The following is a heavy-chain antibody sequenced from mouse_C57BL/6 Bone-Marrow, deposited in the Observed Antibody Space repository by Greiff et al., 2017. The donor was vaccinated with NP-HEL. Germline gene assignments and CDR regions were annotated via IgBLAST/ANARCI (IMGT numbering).Heavy chain of an antibody. V-gene: IGHV1-69*01. CDR2: IDPSDSYP. Sequence: QVQLQQPGPELVMPGASVKMSCKASGYTFTSSWMHWVKQRPGQGLEWIGQIDPSDSYPNYNQKFKGKSTLTADKSSSTAYMQLRSLTSEDSAGDYCARGGFAYWGQGTLVTVSA. CDR1: GYTFTSSW. CDR3: ARGGFAY. J-gene: IGHJ3*01.